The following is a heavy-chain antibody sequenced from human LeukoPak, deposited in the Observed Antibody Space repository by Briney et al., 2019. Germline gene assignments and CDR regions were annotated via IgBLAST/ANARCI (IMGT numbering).Heavy chain of an antibody. CDR1: GGSFSGYY. J-gene: IGHJ4*02. D-gene: IGHD3-10*01. CDR2: INHSGST. CDR3: ATHYYGSGSSLYFDY. V-gene: IGHV4-34*01. Sequence: SETLSLTCAVYGGSFSGYYWSWIRQPPGKGLEWIGEINHSGSTNYNPSLKSRVTISVDTSKNQFSLKLSPVTAADTAVYYCATHYYGSGSSLYFDYWGQGTLVTVSS.